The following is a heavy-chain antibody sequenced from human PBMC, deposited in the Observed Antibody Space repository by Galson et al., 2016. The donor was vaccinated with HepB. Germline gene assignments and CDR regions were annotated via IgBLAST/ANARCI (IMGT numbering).Heavy chain of an antibody. J-gene: IGHJ4*02. Sequence: TLSLTCTVSGGSISSGNYYWTWIRQPPGKGLEWIGYIYYSGSTSYNPSLKSRLTVSVDPSKNQFSLKLTSVTAADTALYYCASLVHIMYHYDSSGGGDYWGQGTLVTVSS. CDR3: ASLVHIMYHYDSSGGGDY. CDR2: IYYSGST. D-gene: IGHD3-22*01. V-gene: IGHV4-30-4*01. CDR1: GGSISSGNYY.